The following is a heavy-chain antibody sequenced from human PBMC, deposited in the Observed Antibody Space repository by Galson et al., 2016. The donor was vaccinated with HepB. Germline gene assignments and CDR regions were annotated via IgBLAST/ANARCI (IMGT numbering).Heavy chain of an antibody. CDR3: ARDSLPYCSGGSCYYSHDAFDI. J-gene: IGHJ3*02. CDR1: GVTFSSYT. V-gene: IGHV3-48*02. CDR2: ISNNSSTI. Sequence: SLRLSCAASGVTFSSYTMNWVRQAPGKGLEWVSYISNNSSTIDYADSVKGRFTISRDNVKNSLYLQMNSLRDEDTAVYYCARDSLPYCSGGSCYYSHDAFDIWGQGTLVTVSS. D-gene: IGHD2-15*01.